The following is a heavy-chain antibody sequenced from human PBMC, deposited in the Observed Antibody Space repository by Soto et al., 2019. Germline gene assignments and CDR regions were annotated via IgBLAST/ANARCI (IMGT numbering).Heavy chain of an antibody. CDR2: IDPSDSYT. V-gene: IGHV5-10-1*01. CDR1: GYSFTSDW. D-gene: IGHD5-18*01. J-gene: IGHJ6*02. CDR3: ASRGYGWLSDYYYGMDV. Sequence: GGSLKISCEGSGYSFTSDWISWVRQMPGERVGRRGRIDPSDSYTNYSPSFQGHVTISADKSISTAYLQWSSLKASDTAMYYCASRGYGWLSDYYYGMDVWSQGTTVTVSS.